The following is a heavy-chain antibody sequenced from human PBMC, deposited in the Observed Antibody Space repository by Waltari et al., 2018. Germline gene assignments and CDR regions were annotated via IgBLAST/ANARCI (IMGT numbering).Heavy chain of an antibody. CDR3: ARLNLGATAANNWFDP. Sequence: HLQLQESGPGLVEPSETLSLTCTVSGGSSSNFNYYWGWIRQPPGKGLEWIASIYYSGTTYYNPSLKSRVTISVDTSKNQFSLRLSSVTAADTAVYYCARLNLGATAANNWFDPWGQGTLVTVSS. D-gene: IGHD6-13*01. J-gene: IGHJ5*02. CDR1: GGSSSNFNYY. V-gene: IGHV4-39*01. CDR2: IYYSGTT.